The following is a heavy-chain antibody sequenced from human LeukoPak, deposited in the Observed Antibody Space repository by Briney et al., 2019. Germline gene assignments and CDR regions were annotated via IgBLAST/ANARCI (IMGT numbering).Heavy chain of an antibody. V-gene: IGHV4-39*07. J-gene: IGHJ3*02. CDR1: GGSISSSSYY. Sequence: SETLSLTCTVSGGSISSSSYYWGWIRQPPGKGLEWIGSIYYSGSTNYNPSLKSRVTISVDTSKNQFSLKLSSVTAADTAVYYCARDYSSGWYRAFDIWGQGTMVTVSS. CDR2: IYYSGST. D-gene: IGHD6-19*01. CDR3: ARDYSSGWYRAFDI.